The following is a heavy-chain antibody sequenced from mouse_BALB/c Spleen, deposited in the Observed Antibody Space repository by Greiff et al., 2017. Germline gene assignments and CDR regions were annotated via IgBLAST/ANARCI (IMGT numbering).Heavy chain of an antibody. CDR3: SPYSEAWFAY. V-gene: IGHV1S81*02. Sequence: QVQLQQPGAELVKPGASVKLSCKASGYTFTSYWMHWVKQRPGQGLEWIGEINPSNGRTNYNEKFKSKATLTVDKSSSTAYMQLSSLTSEDSAVYYCSPYSEAWFAYWGQGTLVTVSA. CDR2: INPSNGRT. J-gene: IGHJ3*01. D-gene: IGHD1-1*01. CDR1: GYTFTSYW.